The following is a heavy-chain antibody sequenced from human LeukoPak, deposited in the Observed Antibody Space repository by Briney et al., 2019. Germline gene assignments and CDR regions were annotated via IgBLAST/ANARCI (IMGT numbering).Heavy chain of an antibody. Sequence: GRSLRLSCTASGFTFSNSYRTWIGRAPGRGLEGVSYVSNNRTTIDYADTLQGRFTISRDNTKKSLYLQMTSLRPEDTAVYYCARRQVLRYSDWQYAMDVWGQGPTVTVS. J-gene: IGHJ6*02. CDR1: GFTFSNSY. CDR2: VSNNRTTI. V-gene: IGHV3-11*01. D-gene: IGHD3-9*01. CDR3: ARRQVLRYSDWQYAMDV.